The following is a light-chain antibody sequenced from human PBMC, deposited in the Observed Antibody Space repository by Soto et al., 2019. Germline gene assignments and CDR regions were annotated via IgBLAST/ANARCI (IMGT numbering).Light chain of an antibody. CDR2: EVS. CDR1: SSDVGGYNY. J-gene: IGLJ1*01. V-gene: IGLV2-14*01. CDR3: SSYRTGGPFV. Sequence: QSVLTQPASVSGSPGQSIAISCTGASSDVGGYNYVSWYQQLPGKAPKLLISEVSNRPSGVSHRFSGSKSGNTASLTISGLQAEDEADYYCSSYRTGGPFVFGNGTKVTVL.